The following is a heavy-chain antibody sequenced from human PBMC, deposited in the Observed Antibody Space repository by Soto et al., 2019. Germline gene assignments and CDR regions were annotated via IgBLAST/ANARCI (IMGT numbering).Heavy chain of an antibody. CDR3: ARAGGYCSSTSCWNYYYYMDV. J-gene: IGHJ6*03. Sequence: KQSQTLSLTCAISGDSVSSNSAAWNWIRQSPSRGLEWLGRTYYRSKWYNDYAVSVKSRITINPDTSKNQFSLQLNSVTPEDTAVYYCARAGGYCSSTSCWNYYYYMDVWGKGTTVTVSS. CDR2: TYYRSKWYN. D-gene: IGHD2-2*01. V-gene: IGHV6-1*01. CDR1: GDSVSSNSAA.